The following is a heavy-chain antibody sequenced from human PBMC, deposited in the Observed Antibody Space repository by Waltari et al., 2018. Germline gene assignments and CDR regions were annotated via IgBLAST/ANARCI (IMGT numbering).Heavy chain of an antibody. Sequence: QVQLVQSGAEVKKPGSSVKVYCKASGGTFSSYTISWVRQAPGQGLEWMGRIIPILGIANYAQKFQGRVTITADKSTSTAYMELSSLRSEDTAVYYCARAYQGLVAFDIWGQGTTVTVSS. J-gene: IGHJ3*02. D-gene: IGHD2-2*01. CDR1: GGTFSSYT. CDR2: IIPILGIA. CDR3: ARAYQGLVAFDI. V-gene: IGHV1-69*02.